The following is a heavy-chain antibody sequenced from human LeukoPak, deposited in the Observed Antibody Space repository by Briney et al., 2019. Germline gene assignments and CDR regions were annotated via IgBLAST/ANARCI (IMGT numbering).Heavy chain of an antibody. D-gene: IGHD5-18*01. CDR2: ISWNSGSI. V-gene: IGHV3-9*01. CDR3: AKDKYSYGSMPDY. J-gene: IGHJ4*02. CDR1: GFTFDDYA. Sequence: GGSLRLSCAASGFTFDDYAMHWVRQAPGKGLEWVSGISWNSGSIGYADSVKGRFTISRDNAKNSLYLQMNSLRAEDTALYYCAKDKYSYGSMPDYWGQGTLVTVSS.